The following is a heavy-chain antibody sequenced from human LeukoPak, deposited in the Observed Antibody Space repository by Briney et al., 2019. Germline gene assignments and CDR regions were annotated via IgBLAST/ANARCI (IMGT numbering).Heavy chain of an antibody. CDR1: GFTFSSYS. V-gene: IGHV3-48*01. CDR2: ISGSSSTI. J-gene: IGHJ6*03. CDR3: AKESGELLWFGELLYPYYYYYMDV. D-gene: IGHD3-10*01. Sequence: GGSLRLSCAASGFTFSSYSMTWVRQAPGKGLEWISYISGSSSTIYYADSVKGRFTISRDNAKNSLYLQMNSLRAEDTAVYYCAKESGELLWFGELLYPYYYYYMDVWGKGTTVTISS.